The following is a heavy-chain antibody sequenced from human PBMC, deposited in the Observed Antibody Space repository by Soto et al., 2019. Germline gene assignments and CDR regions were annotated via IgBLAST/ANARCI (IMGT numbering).Heavy chain of an antibody. CDR3: ARALPRIAASREGDY. CDR1: GYTFTDYG. V-gene: IGHV1-18*01. D-gene: IGHD6-6*01. CDR2: ISGYNGNT. Sequence: ASVKVSCKASGYTFTDYGISWVRQAPGQGLEWMGWISGYNGNTKYAQNFRGRITMTSDTSTSTVYMELSGLRSEDTAVYYCARALPRIAASREGDYWGQGTLVTVSS. J-gene: IGHJ4*02.